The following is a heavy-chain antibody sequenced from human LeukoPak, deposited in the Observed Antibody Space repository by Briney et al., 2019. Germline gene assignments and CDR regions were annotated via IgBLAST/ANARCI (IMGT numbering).Heavy chain of an antibody. CDR2: IYTSGST. V-gene: IGHV4-4*09. CDR3: ARHYAFDI. CDR1: GGSISSYY. J-gene: IGHJ3*02. Sequence: SEALSLTCTVSGGSISSYYWSWIRQPPGKGLEWIGYIYTSGSTNYNPSLKSRVTISVDTSKNQFSLKLSSVTAADMSVYYCARHYAFDIWGQGTMVTVSS.